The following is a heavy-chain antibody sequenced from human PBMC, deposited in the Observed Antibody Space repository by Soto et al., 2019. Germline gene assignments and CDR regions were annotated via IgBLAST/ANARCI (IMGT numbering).Heavy chain of an antibody. CDR2: MNPNSGNT. Sequence: ASVKVSCKASGYTFTSYDINWVRQATGQGLEWMGWMNPNSGNTGYAQKFQGRVTMTRNTSISMAYMELSSLRSEDTAVYYCARGGFGYYDFWSGYYSGDPYYYYGMDVWGQGTKVTVSS. CDR3: ARGGFGYYDFWSGYYSGDPYYYYGMDV. D-gene: IGHD3-3*01. V-gene: IGHV1-8*01. J-gene: IGHJ6*02. CDR1: GYTFTSYD.